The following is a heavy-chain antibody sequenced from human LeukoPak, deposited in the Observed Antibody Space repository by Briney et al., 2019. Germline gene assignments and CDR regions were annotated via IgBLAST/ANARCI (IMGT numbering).Heavy chain of an antibody. CDR1: GGSISSSSYY. CDR2: IYYSGST. CDR3: ARLFKTLVPAANCIDY. V-gene: IGHV4-39*01. Sequence: SETLSLTXTVSGGSISSSSYYWGWIGQPPGKGLEWIGSIYYSGSTYYNPSLKSRVTISVDTSKNQFSLKLSSVTAADTAVYYCARLFKTLVPAANCIDYWGQGTLVTVSS. D-gene: IGHD2-2*01. J-gene: IGHJ4*02.